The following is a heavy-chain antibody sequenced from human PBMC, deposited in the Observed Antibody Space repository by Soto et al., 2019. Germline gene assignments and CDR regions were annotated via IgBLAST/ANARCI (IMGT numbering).Heavy chain of an antibody. CDR3: ATAFKFANEDYFHY. Sequence: EVQLVESGGGLVQPGRSLVLSCAASGFTFDDYAMHWVRQAPGKGLEWVSGLSWNSGIIGYADSVKGRFTISRDNAKNSLYLQMNSLRAEDTALYYCATAFKFANEDYFHYWGQGTLVTVSS. V-gene: IGHV3-9*01. D-gene: IGHD1-1*01. J-gene: IGHJ4*02. CDR2: LSWNSGII. CDR1: GFTFDDYA.